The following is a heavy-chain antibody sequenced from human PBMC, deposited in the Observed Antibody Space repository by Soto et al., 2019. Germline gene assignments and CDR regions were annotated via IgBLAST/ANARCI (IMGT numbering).Heavy chain of an antibody. Sequence: GGSLRLSCTASGFTFSMYWMHWVRQFPGKGPEWVSRISDDGSRADYADSVKGRFTISRDNAKNTLYLEMHVLRADDTAVYYCTRGPRPSSVGTGAFWGQGTPVTVSS. V-gene: IGHV3-74*01. CDR1: GFTFSMYW. CDR2: ISDDGSRA. J-gene: IGHJ4*02. D-gene: IGHD3-10*01. CDR3: TRGPRPSSVGTGAF.